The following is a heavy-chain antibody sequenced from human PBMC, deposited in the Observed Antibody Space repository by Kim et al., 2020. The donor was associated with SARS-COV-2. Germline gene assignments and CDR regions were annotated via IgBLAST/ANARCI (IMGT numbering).Heavy chain of an antibody. CDR3: AKSNYYDSSGYYGTYYFDY. J-gene: IGHJ4*02. Sequence: GRFTISRDNAKNSLYLQMNSLRAEDTALYYCAKSNYYDSSGYYGTYYFDYWGQGTMVTVSS. D-gene: IGHD3-22*01. V-gene: IGHV3-9*01.